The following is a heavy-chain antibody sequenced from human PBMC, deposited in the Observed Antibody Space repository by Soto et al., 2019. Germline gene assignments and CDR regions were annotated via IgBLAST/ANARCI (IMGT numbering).Heavy chain of an antibody. Sequence: EVQLVESGGALVRPAGSLRLSCAASGFPFSRSFMHWVRQAPGKGQVWVARVNTDGSATDYAGSVKGRYTIPSDKVRTAAFLEMNDLRAEATAVYFCVRVPGPFTSTRSCRFDTWGQGTLGTVSS. D-gene: IGHD2-2*01. CDR3: VRVPGPFTSTRSCRFDT. CDR1: GFPFSRSF. CDR2: VNTDGSAT. V-gene: IGHV3-74*01. J-gene: IGHJ5*02.